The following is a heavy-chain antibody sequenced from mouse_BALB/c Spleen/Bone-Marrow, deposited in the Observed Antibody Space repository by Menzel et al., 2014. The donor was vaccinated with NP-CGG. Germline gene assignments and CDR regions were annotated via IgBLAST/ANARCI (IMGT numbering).Heavy chain of an antibody. Sequence: EVKVVESGGGLVQPGGSLKLSCATSGFTFSDYYMYWVRQTPEKRLEWVAYITKGGGSTYYPDIVKGRFTISRDNAKNTLCLQMSRLKSEDTAMYYCARQLAYAMDYWGQGTSVTVSS. D-gene: IGHD4-1*01. J-gene: IGHJ4*01. CDR2: ITKGGGST. V-gene: IGHV5-12*02. CDR3: ARQLAYAMDY. CDR1: GFTFSDYY.